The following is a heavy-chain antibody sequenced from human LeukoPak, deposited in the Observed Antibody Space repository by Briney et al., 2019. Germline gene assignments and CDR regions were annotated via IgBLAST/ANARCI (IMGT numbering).Heavy chain of an antibody. D-gene: IGHD1-26*01. CDR3: AYVGTTPI. Sequence: GGSLRLSCAASGFTFSSYWMSCVRQAPGKGLGWVANIKQEGSEKNYVDSVEGRFTIYRDKGKNSLYLQMNSLRAEDTAVYYCAYVGTTPIWGQGTMVTVSS. CDR1: GFTFSSYW. J-gene: IGHJ3*02. CDR2: IKQEGSEK. V-gene: IGHV3-7*01.